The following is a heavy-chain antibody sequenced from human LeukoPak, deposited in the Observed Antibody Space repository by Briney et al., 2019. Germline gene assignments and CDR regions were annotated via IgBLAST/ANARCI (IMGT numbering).Heavy chain of an antibody. V-gene: IGHV1-2*02. CDR1: GYTFTGYY. J-gene: IGHJ4*02. CDR3: ARMYEQSGYVDY. CDR2: INPNSGGT. Sequence: ASMKVSCKASGYTFTGYYLHWVRQAPGQGLEWMGWINPNSGGTNYAQKIQGRVTMTRDTSINTAYMELSRLRSDDTAVYYCARMYEQSGYVDYGGQGTLVTVSA. D-gene: IGHD3-3*01.